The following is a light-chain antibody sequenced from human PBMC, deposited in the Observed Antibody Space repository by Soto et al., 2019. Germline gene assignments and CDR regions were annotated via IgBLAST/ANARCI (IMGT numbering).Light chain of an antibody. CDR1: QSVSSTY. CDR3: QQYGGSRWT. CDR2: GAS. V-gene: IGKV3-20*01. J-gene: IGKJ1*01. Sequence: EIVLTQSPGTLSLSPGERATLSYRASQSVSSTYLAWYQQKPGQAPRLLIYGASNRATGIPDRFSGSGSGTDFTLTISRLEPEDFAVYYCQQYGGSRWTFGQGTKVDIK.